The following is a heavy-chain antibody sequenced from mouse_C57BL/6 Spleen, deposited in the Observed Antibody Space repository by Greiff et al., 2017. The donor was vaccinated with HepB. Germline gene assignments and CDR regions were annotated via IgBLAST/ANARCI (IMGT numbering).Heavy chain of an antibody. Sequence: EVKLMESGGDLVKPGGSLKLSCAASGFTFSSYGMSWVRQTPDKRLEWVATISSGGSYTYYPDSVKGRFTISRDNAKNTLYLQMSSLKSEDTAMYYCARFGYYEDYAMDYWGQGTSVTVSS. D-gene: IGHD2-3*01. CDR2: ISSGGSYT. CDR3: ARFGYYEDYAMDY. CDR1: GFTFSSYG. J-gene: IGHJ4*01. V-gene: IGHV5-6*01.